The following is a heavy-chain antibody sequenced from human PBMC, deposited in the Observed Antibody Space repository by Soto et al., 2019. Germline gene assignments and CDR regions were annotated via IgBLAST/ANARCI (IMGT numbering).Heavy chain of an antibody. Sequence: PSGTLALTCAVYGGTFRGYDCGWFRQPQGKGLEWIGEINHSGSTNYNPSLKSRVTISVDTSKNQFSLKLSSVTAADTAVYYCARGLGYCSGGSCYSARYYCYYLAVWGKRATVTVSS. CDR2: INHSGST. CDR1: GGTFRGYD. CDR3: ARGLGYCSGGSCYSARYYCYYLAV. V-gene: IGHV4-34*01. J-gene: IGHJ6*03. D-gene: IGHD2-15*01.